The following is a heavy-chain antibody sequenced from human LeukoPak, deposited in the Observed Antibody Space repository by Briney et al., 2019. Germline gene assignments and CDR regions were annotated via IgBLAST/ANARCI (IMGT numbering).Heavy chain of an antibody. Sequence: GGSLRLSCAASGFTFCSYEMNWVRQAPGKGLEWVSYISSSGSTIYYADSVKGRFTISRDNAKNSLYLQMNSLRAEDTAVYYCARDFVVVVPAAMRFYYYYGMDVWGQGTTVTVSS. CDR1: GFTFCSYE. CDR3: ARDFVVVVPAAMRFYYYYGMDV. CDR2: ISSSGSTI. V-gene: IGHV3-48*03. D-gene: IGHD2-2*01. J-gene: IGHJ6*02.